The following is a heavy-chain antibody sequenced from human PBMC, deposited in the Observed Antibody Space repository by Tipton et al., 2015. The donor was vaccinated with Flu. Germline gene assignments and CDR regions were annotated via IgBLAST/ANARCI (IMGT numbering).Heavy chain of an antibody. CDR2: INQGAIEK. V-gene: IGHV3-7*01. D-gene: IGHD3-16*01. CDR1: GFSFSLYW. Sequence: LSLTCAASGFSFSLYWMTWVRQAPGKGLEWVARINQGAIEKDYVDSVKGRFTISRDNARNSVFLQMNSRRAEDTAVYYCARIAASGQGVWKLYYWGQGPLVNVSS. J-gene: IGHJ4*02. CDR3: ARIAASGQGVWKLYY.